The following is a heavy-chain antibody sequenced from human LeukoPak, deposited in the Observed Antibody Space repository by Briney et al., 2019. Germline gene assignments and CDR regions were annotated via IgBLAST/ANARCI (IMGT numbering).Heavy chain of an antibody. CDR2: ISWNSGSI. D-gene: IGHD4-17*01. V-gene: IGHV3-9*01. CDR3: ARGDDYGDYKFDY. CDR1: GFTFDDYA. Sequence: GGSLRLSCAASGFTFDDYAMHWVRQAPGKGLEWVSGISWNSGSIGYADSVKGRFTISRDNAKNSLYLQMNSLRAEDTAVYYCARGDDYGDYKFDYWGQGTLVTVSS. J-gene: IGHJ4*02.